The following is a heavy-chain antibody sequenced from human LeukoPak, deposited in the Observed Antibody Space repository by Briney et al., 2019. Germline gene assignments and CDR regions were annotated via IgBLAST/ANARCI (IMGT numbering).Heavy chain of an antibody. J-gene: IGHJ6*03. V-gene: IGHV3-21*01. D-gene: IGHD3-22*01. CDR2: ISSSSSYI. CDR1: GFTFSSYS. Sequence: GGSLRLSCAASGFTFSSYSMNWVRQAPGKGLEWVSSISSSSSYIYYADSVEGRFTISRDNAKNSLYLQMNSLRAEDTAVYYCASSDNYYYMDVWGKGTTVTVSS. CDR3: ASSDNYYYMDV.